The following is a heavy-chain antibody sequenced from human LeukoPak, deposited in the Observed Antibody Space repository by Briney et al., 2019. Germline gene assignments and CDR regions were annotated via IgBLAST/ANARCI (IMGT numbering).Heavy chain of an antibody. J-gene: IGHJ4*02. Sequence: SETLSLTCTVSGGSISSSSYYWGWLRQPPGKGLEWIGSIYYSGSTYYNPSLKSRVTISVDTSKNQFSLKLSSVTAADTAVYYCARTHSRERVYGYWGQGTLVTVSS. D-gene: IGHD5/OR15-5a*01. CDR1: GGSISSSSYY. CDR3: ARTHSRERVYGY. CDR2: IYYSGST. V-gene: IGHV4-39*01.